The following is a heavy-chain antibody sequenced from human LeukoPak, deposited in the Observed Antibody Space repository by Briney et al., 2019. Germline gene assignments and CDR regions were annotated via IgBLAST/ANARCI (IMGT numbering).Heavy chain of an antibody. J-gene: IGHJ6*02. CDR3: ASNIVVVPAIYYYYYYGMDV. D-gene: IGHD2-2*01. CDR1: GYTFTSYA. Sequence: SVKVSCKASGYTFTSYAISWVRQAPGQGLEWMGGIIPIFGTANYAQKFQGRVTITADESTSTAYMELSSLRSEDTAVYYCASNIVVVPAIYYYYYYGMDVWGQGTTVTVSS. CDR2: IIPIFGTA. V-gene: IGHV1-69*13.